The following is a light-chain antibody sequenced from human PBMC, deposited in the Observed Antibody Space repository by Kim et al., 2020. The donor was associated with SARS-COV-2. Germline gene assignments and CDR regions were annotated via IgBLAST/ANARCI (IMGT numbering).Light chain of an antibody. J-gene: IGKJ2*01. CDR1: QSISSW. V-gene: IGKV1-5*03. Sequence: GDRVTITCRASQSISSWLAWYQQKPGKAPKLLIYKASSLESGVPSRFSGSGSGTEFTLPISSLQPGDFATYHCQQYNTYPYTFGQGTKLEI. CDR2: KAS. CDR3: QQYNTYPYT.